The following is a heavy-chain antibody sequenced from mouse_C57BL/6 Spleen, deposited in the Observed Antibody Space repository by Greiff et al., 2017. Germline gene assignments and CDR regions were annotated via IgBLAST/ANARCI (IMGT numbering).Heavy chain of an antibody. V-gene: IGHV1-82*01. CDR1: GYAFSSSW. J-gene: IGHJ4*01. Sequence: VQLQQSGPELVKPGASVKISCKASGYAFSSSWMNWVKQRPGKGLEWIGRIYPGDGDTNYNGKFKGKATLTADKSSSTAYMQRSSLTSEDSAVYFCATSTTDYYAMGYWGQGTSVTVSS. CDR3: ATSTTDYYAMGY. CDR2: IYPGDGDT. D-gene: IGHD1-1*01.